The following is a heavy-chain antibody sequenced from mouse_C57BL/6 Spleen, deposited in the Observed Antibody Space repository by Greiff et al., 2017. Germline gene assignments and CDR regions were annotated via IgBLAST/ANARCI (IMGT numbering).Heavy chain of an antibody. V-gene: IGHV1-82*01. CDR2: IYPGDGDT. CDR3: ERLKND. J-gene: IGHJ2*01. D-gene: IGHD1-3*01. Sequence: QVQLQQSGPELVKPGASVKISCKASGYAFSSSWMHWVKQRPGKGLEWIGRIYPGDGDTNYNGKFKGKATLTADKSSSTAYMQLSSLTSEDSAVYFGERLKNDWGQGTTLTVSS. CDR1: GYAFSSSW.